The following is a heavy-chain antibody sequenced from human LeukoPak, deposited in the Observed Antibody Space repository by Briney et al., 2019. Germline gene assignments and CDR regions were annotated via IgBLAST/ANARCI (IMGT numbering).Heavy chain of an antibody. D-gene: IGHD4-17*01. CDR2: IKQDGSEK. CDR3: ARDKSYGDSEDY. V-gene: IGHV3-7*05. Sequence: LSLTCAVSGDSISSSNWWSWVRQTPGKGLDWVANIKQDGSEKYYVDSVKGRFTISRDNAKNSLYLQMDSLRAEDTAVYYCARDKSYGDSEDYWGQGTLVTVSS. J-gene: IGHJ4*02. CDR1: GDSISSSNW.